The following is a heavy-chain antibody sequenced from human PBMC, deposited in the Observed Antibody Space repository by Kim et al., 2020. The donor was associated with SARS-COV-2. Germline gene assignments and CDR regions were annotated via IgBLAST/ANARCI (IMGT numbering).Heavy chain of an antibody. CDR3: AKAGALIAVAGTEWFDP. CDR2: ISGSGGST. CDR1: GFTFSSYA. Sequence: GGSLRLSCAASGFTFSSYAMSWVRQAPGKGLEWVSAISGSGGSTYYADSVKGRFTISRDNSKNTLYLQMNSLRAEDTAVYYCAKAGALIAVAGTEWFDPWGQGTLVTVSS. D-gene: IGHD6-19*01. J-gene: IGHJ5*02. V-gene: IGHV3-23*01.